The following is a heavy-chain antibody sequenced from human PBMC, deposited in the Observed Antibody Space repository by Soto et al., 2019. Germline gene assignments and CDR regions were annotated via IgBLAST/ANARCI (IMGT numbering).Heavy chain of an antibody. CDR3: ARKGGGSYLHWYFDL. D-gene: IGHD1-26*01. CDR2: INPSGGST. Sequence: QVQLVQSGAEVKKPGASVKVSCKASGYTFTSYYMHWVRQAPGQGLEWMGIINPSGGSTSYAQKVQGSVTMTRDKSTSTVYMGLSSLRSEDTAVYYCARKGGGSYLHWYFDLWGRGTLVTVSS. V-gene: IGHV1-46*01. J-gene: IGHJ2*01. CDR1: GYTFTSYY.